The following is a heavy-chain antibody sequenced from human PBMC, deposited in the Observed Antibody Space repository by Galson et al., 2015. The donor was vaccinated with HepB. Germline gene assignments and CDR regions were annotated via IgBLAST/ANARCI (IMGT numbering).Heavy chain of an antibody. CDR3: AKGVLWFGELLPSPFDY. Sequence: SLRLSCAAAGFTFSSYGMHWVRQAPGKGLEWVAVISYDGSNKYYADSVKGRFTISRDNSKNTLYLQMNSLRAEDTAVYYCAKGVLWFGELLPSPFDYWGQGTLVTVSS. CDR1: GFTFSSYG. D-gene: IGHD3-10*01. V-gene: IGHV3-30*18. J-gene: IGHJ4*02. CDR2: ISYDGSNK.